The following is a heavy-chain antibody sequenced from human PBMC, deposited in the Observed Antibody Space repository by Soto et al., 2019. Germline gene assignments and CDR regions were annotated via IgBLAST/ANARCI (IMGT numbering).Heavy chain of an antibody. CDR1: GGSITSSY. V-gene: IGHV4-59*01. Sequence: SETLSLTCTVSGGSITSSYWSWIRRPPGKGLEWVAYIYDTGISGYTPSTSYNPSLKSRVTMSVDTSKSQFSLKLTSVTAADTAVYYCARGEDALFYYGFDVWGQGITVTVSS. CDR3: ARGEDALFYYGFDV. D-gene: IGHD2-21*01. J-gene: IGHJ6*02. CDR2: IYDTGISGYTPST.